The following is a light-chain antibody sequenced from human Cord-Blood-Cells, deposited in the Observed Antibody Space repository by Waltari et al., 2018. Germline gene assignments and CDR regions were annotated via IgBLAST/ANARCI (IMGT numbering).Light chain of an antibody. CDR2: SDP. J-gene: IGLJ3*02. Sequence: QSVLTQPPSASGTPGQRVTISCSGRRSNTGSNPVNWDPQLPGTAPKLLIYSDPQRPSGVPDRFSGSKSGTSASLAISGLQAEDEADYYWAAWDDRLNGPVFGGGTKLTVL. CDR3: AAWDDRLNGPV. CDR1: RSNTGSNP. V-gene: IGLV1-44*01.